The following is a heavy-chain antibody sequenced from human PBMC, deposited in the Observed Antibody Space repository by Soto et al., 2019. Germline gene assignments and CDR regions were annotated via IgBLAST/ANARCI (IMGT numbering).Heavy chain of an antibody. V-gene: IGHV4-59*01. CDR2: IYYSGST. J-gene: IGHJ4*01. D-gene: IGHD3-22*01. Sequence: SETLSLTCTVSGGSISSYYWSWIRQPPGKGLEWIGYIYYSGSTNYNPSLKSRVTISVDTSKNQLSLKLSSVTAADTAVYYCSRTSTGYYFNYFDYWGHGTLVTVS. CDR3: SRTSTGYYFNYFDY. CDR1: GGSISSYY.